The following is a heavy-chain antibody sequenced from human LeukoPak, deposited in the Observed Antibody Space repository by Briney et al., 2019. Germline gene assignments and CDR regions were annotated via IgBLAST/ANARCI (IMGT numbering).Heavy chain of an antibody. D-gene: IGHD3-10*01. J-gene: IGHJ5*02. CDR2: IGSSGVNT. CDR3: AKGRNSGSYFGIDP. CDR1: GFTFSDYA. V-gene: IGHV3-23*01. Sequence: GGSLRLSCAASGFTFSDYAMSWVRQAPGKGLEWVSGIGSSGVNTDYATSVKGRFTITRDNTKSTLHLLMNSLRVEDTATCYCAKGRNSGSYFGIDPWGQGTPVSVSS.